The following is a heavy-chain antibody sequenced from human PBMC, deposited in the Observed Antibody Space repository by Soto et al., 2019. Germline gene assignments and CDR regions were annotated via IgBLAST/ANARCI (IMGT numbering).Heavy chain of an antibody. V-gene: IGHV1-46*01. CDR1: GYTFTSYY. J-gene: IGHJ5*01. CDR3: VRLIGNSWLDS. D-gene: IGHD2-8*01. CDR2: INPSGGST. Sequence: ASVKVSCQASGYTFTSYYMHWVRQAPGQGLEWMGIINPSGGSTSYAQKFQGRVTMTRDTSNNQFSLHLSSVTPDDTAVYYCVRLIGNSWLDSWGQGTPVTVSS.